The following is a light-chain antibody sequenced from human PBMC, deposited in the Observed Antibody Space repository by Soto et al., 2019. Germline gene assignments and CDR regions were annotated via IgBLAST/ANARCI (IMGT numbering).Light chain of an antibody. CDR2: GTS. V-gene: IGKV3-20*01. CDR1: QSVSSSY. CDR3: QQYDSSLYT. Sequence: EIVLTQSPGTLSLSPGERATLSCRASQSVSSSYLAWYQQKPGQAPRLLIYGTSTRATGIPDRFSGSGSGTAFTLTISRLEPEDFAVYYCQQYDSSLYTFAQGTKLEIK. J-gene: IGKJ2*01.